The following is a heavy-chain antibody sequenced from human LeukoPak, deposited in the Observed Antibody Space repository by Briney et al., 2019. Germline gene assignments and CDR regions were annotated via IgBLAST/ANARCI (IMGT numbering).Heavy chain of an antibody. CDR1: GGSISNYY. V-gene: IGHV4-59*01. CDR3: ARARYYDSSGYQVWYFDL. D-gene: IGHD3-22*01. Sequence: SETLSLTCTVSGGSISNYYWNWIRQPPGKGLERIAYIYYSGSTNYNPSLKSRVTISVDKSKNQFSLKLSSVTAADTAVYYCARARYYDSSGYQVWYFDLWGRGTLVTVSP. CDR2: IYYSGST. J-gene: IGHJ2*01.